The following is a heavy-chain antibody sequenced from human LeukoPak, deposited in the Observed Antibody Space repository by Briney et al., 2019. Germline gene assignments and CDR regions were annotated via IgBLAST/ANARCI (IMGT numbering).Heavy chain of an antibody. D-gene: IGHD3-16*01. J-gene: IGHJ4*02. CDR1: GFTFSSYW. CDR2: IKQDGSEK. CDR3: ARDMGYGDY. Sequence: GGSMRPSCAASGFTFSSYWMTWVRQAPGKGLGWVANIKQDGSEKYYVDSVKGRFTISRDNAKNSLYLQMNSLRAEDTAVYYCARDMGYGDYWGQGTLVSVSS. V-gene: IGHV3-7*01.